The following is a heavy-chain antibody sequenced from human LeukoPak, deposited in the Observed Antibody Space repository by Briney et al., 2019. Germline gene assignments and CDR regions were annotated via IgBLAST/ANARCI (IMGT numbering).Heavy chain of an antibody. CDR1: GGSFSGYY. V-gene: IGHV4-34*01. J-gene: IGHJ4*02. CDR2: INHSGST. CDR3: ARGPNYGGNSKDFDY. Sequence: PSETLSLTCAVYGGSFSGYYWSWIRQPPGKGLEWIGEINHSGSTNYNPSLKSRVTISVDTSKNQFSLKLSSVTAADTAVYYCARGPNYGGNSKDFDYWGQGTLLTVSS. D-gene: IGHD4-23*01.